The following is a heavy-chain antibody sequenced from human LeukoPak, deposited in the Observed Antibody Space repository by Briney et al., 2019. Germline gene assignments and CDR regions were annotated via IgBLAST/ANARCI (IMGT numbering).Heavy chain of an antibody. D-gene: IGHD2-15*01. CDR2: IYGSDDKT. V-gene: IGHV3-23*01. CDR3: AKTQGYYDA. J-gene: IGHJ5*02. Sequence: GGSLRLSRVASGFTFSNYAMSWVRQAPGKGLELVSGIYGSDDKTVYGDAVKGRFTISRDNSKNTLYLQMNSLRADDTAVYYCAKTQGYYDAWGQGALVTVSS. CDR1: GFTFSNYA.